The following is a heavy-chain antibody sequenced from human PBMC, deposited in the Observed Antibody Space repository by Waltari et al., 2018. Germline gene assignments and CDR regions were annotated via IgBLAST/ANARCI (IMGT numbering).Heavy chain of an antibody. CDR2: INHSGST. CDR1: GGSFSGYY. J-gene: IGHJ4*02. Sequence: QVQLQQWGAGLLKPSETLSLTCAVYGGSFSGYYWSWIRQPPGKGLEWIGEINHSGSTNYNPSLKSRVTISVDTSKNQFSLKLSSVTAADTAVYYCARGVVGATDYWGQGTLVTVSS. D-gene: IGHD1-26*01. CDR3: ARGVVGATDY. V-gene: IGHV4-34*01.